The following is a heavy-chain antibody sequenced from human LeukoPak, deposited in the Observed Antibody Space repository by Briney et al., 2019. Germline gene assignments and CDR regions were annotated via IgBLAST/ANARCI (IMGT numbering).Heavy chain of an antibody. CDR1: GASITSYY. CDR3: ATYTEDYSGPAFAP. D-gene: IGHD3-16*01. V-gene: IGHV4-59*13. Sequence: SETLSLTCTVSGASITSYYWNWIRRPPGKGLEWIGYIHYSGSTNYNPSLKSRVTISVDTSKNQFSLKLSSVTAADTAVYYCATYTEDYSGPAFAPWGQGTLVIVSS. J-gene: IGHJ5*02. CDR2: IHYSGST.